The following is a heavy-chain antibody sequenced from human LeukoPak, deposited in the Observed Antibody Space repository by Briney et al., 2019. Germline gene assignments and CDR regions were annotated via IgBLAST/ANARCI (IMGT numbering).Heavy chain of an antibody. CDR3: ARVDLLWFGEPKGFDP. V-gene: IGHV4-4*02. CDR2: IYHSGST. CDR1: GGSISSSNW. Sequence: SETLSLTCAVSGGSISSSNWWSWVRQPPGKGLGWIGEIYHSGSTNYNPSLKSRVTISVDKSKNQFSLKLSSVTAADTAVYYCARVDLLWFGEPKGFDPWGQGTLVTVSS. J-gene: IGHJ5*02. D-gene: IGHD3-10*01.